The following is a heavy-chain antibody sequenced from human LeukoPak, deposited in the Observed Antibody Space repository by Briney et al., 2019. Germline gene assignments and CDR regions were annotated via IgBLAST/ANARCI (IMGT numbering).Heavy chain of an antibody. Sequence: GGSLRLSCAASGFTFSSYAMHWVRQAPGKGLEWVAVISYDGSNKYYADSVKGRFTISRDNSKNTLYLQMSSLRAEDTAVYCCARDQYSGYDLYYFDYWGQGTLVTVSS. CDR3: ARDQYSGYDLYYFDY. D-gene: IGHD5-12*01. V-gene: IGHV3-30-3*01. CDR2: ISYDGSNK. CDR1: GFTFSSYA. J-gene: IGHJ4*02.